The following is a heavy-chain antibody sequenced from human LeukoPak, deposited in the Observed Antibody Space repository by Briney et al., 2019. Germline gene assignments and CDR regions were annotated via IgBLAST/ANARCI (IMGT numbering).Heavy chain of an antibody. CDR2: IYYSGST. CDR1: VGSISSYY. D-gene: IGHD3-3*01. Sequence: PSGTLSLTCTVSVGSISSYYWSWIRQPPGKGLEGIGYIYYSGSTNYNPSLKSRVTISVDTSKNQFSLKLSSVTAADTAVYYCARTPYDFWSGYGLDYWGQGTLVTVSS. CDR3: ARTPYDFWSGYGLDY. J-gene: IGHJ4*02. V-gene: IGHV4-59*01.